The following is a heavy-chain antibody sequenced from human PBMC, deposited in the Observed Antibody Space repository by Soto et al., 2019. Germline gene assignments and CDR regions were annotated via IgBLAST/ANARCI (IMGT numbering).Heavy chain of an antibody. D-gene: IGHD3-10*01. CDR2: IDPSESYS. CDR3: ARQSKGGFGELFSTFDT. CDR1: GFSFANYW. Sequence: PGESLKISCTGSGFSFANYWINWVRQMPGKGLEWMGRIDPSESYSNYRPSFQGHVTSSAVKSISTGYLQWSSLKASDTAMYYCARQSKGGFGELFSTFDTWGQGTLVTVS. J-gene: IGHJ5*02. V-gene: IGHV5-10-1*01.